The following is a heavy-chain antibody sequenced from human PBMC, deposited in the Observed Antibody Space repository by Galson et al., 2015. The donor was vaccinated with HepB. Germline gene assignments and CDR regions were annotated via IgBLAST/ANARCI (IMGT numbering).Heavy chain of an antibody. J-gene: IGHJ4*02. V-gene: IGHV1-69*01. CDR1: GGTFSTSA. Sequence: SGGTFSTSAISWVRQAPGQGLEWMGGITPFFGSANYAQEFQDRVTITADESTVTVYMELTSLRLEDTAVYYCARGFDSANYYYQYWGQGSRVTVSS. D-gene: IGHD3-10*01. CDR2: ITPFFGSA. CDR3: ARGFDSANYYYQY.